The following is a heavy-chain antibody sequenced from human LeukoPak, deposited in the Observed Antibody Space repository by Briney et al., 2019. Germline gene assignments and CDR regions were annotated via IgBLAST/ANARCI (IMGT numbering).Heavy chain of an antibody. CDR3: SRGLHDYGDSNYYFDQ. D-gene: IGHD4-17*01. V-gene: IGHV3-49*03. CDR1: GFSFGDDA. J-gene: IGHJ4*02. CDR2: IRKKGYGETT. Sequence: GGSLRLSCTASGFSFGDDAWSWFRQAPGRGLEFVSFIRKKGYGETTDYAAYVRGRFTISRDDAKSTAYLQMNSLEIEHTALYYCSRGLHDYGDSNYYFDQWGRGTQVTVSS.